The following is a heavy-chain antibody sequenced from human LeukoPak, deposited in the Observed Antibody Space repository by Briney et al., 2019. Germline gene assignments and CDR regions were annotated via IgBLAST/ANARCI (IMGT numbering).Heavy chain of an antibody. J-gene: IGHJ3*02. CDR2: IYTSGST. V-gene: IGHV4-4*07. CDR3: ARDRSAAAMDSSAFDI. D-gene: IGHD5-18*01. Sequence: PSGTLSLTCTVFGGSITNYYWSWIRQPAGKGLEWIGRIYTSGSTNYNPSLKSRVTISVDKSKNQFSLKLTSVTAADTAVYYCARDRSAAAMDSSAFDIWGQGTRVTVSS. CDR1: GGSITNYY.